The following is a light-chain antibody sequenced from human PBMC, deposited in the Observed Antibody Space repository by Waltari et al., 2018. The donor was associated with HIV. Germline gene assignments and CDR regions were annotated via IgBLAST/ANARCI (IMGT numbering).Light chain of an antibody. Sequence: DIHMTQPTSSLSASVGDRVTITCRASQGISTYLAWYQQKPGTAPKLLIYAASRLQSGVPSRFSGSGSETDFTLTISSLQPEEFATYYCQQTNSFPFDFGQGTRLEIK. CDR3: QQTNSFPFD. CDR2: AAS. J-gene: IGKJ5*01. CDR1: QGISTY. V-gene: IGKV1D-12*01.